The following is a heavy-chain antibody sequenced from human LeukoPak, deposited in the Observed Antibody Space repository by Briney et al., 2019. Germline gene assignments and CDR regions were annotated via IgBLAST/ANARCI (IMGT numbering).Heavy chain of an antibody. Sequence: PGESLKISCKGSGYSFTGYWIGWVRQMPGKGLEWMGIIYPGDSDTRYSPSFQGQVTISADKSISTAYLQWSSLKASDTGMYYCARATSSTTHEFDYWGQGTLVTVSS. V-gene: IGHV5-51*01. CDR2: IYPGDSDT. J-gene: IGHJ4*02. CDR1: GYSFTGYW. CDR3: ARATSSTTHEFDY. D-gene: IGHD2-2*01.